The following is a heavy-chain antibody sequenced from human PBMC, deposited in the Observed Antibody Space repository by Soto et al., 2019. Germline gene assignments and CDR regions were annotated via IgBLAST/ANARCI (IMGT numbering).Heavy chain of an antibody. CDR1: GFPFRDYA. Sequence: GGSLRLSCAASGFPFRDYAFHWVRQPPGKGLEWVAVLSYDGSEKYYGDSVKGRFTISRDNAKNMLYLQLGSLRAEDTAVYYCARGQLVNPGYYYGMDIWGQGTTVTVSS. D-gene: IGHD3-22*01. V-gene: IGHV3-33*01. J-gene: IGHJ6*02. CDR2: LSYDGSEK. CDR3: ARGQLVNPGYYYGMDI.